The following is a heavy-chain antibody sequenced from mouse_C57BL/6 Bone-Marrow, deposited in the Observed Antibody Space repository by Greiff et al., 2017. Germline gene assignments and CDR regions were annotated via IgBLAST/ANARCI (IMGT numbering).Heavy chain of an antibody. CDR3: ARAYDYFLYYFDY. J-gene: IGHJ2*01. V-gene: IGHV1-50*01. D-gene: IGHD2-4*01. CDR1: GYTFTSYW. Sequence: VKLQQPGAELVKPGASVKLSCKASGYTFTSYWMQWVKQRPGQGLEWIGEIDPSDSYTNYNQKFKGKATLTVDTSSSTAYMQLSSLTSEDSAVYYCARAYDYFLYYFDYWGQGTTLTVSS. CDR2: IDPSDSYT.